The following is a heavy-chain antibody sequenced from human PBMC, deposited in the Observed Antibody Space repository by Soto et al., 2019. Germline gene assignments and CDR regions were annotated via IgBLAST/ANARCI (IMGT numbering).Heavy chain of an antibody. V-gene: IGHV1-69*01. CDR2: IIPIFGTA. D-gene: IGHD6-6*01. CDR3: ARPASSSRYYYYGMDV. J-gene: IGHJ6*02. CDR1: GGTFSSYA. Sequence: QVQLVQSGAEVKKPGSSVKVSCKASGGTFSSYAISWVRQAPGQGLEWMGGIIPIFGTANYAQKFQGRVTITADESTSTAYMERSSLRSEDTAVYYCARPASSSRYYYYGMDVWGQGTTVTVSS.